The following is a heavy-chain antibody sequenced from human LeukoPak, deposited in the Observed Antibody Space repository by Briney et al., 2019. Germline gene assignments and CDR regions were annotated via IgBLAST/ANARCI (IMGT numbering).Heavy chain of an antibody. CDR1: GYTFTSYG. J-gene: IGHJ4*02. CDR2: IGGYIGNT. V-gene: IGHV1-18*01. Sequence: ASVKVSCKASGYTFTSYGISWVRQAPGQGLEWMGWIGGYIGNTNYAQKFQGRVTLTTDTSTNTAYMEMRSLRSDDTAVYYCARGRGSSSWLYYFDYWGQGTLVTVSS. CDR3: ARGRGSSSWLYYFDY. D-gene: IGHD6-13*01.